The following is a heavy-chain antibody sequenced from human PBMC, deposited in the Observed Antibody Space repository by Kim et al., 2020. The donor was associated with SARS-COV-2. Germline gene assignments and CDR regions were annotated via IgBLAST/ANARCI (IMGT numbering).Heavy chain of an antibody. CDR1: GFTFSSYA. CDR3: ARGDYYDSSGYFPGLDY. V-gene: IGHV3-30*04. Sequence: GGSLRLSCAASGFTFSSYAMHWVRQAPGKGLEWVAVISYDGSNKYYADSVKGRFTISRDNSKNTLYLQMNSLRAEDTAVYYCARGDYYDSSGYFPGLDY. J-gene: IGHJ4*01. D-gene: IGHD3-22*01. CDR2: ISYDGSNK.